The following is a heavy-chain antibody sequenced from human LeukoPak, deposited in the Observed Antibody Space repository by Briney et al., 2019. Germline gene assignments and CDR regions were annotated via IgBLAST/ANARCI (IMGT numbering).Heavy chain of an antibody. J-gene: IGHJ4*02. Sequence: GGSLRLSCAASGFTFSTYSLNWVRQAPGKGLEWVSYISSYSNTIYYADSVKGRFTISRDNAKSSLYLQMDSLRDEDTAVYYCARCSGGDFDYWGQGTLVTVSS. V-gene: IGHV3-48*02. CDR2: ISSYSNTI. D-gene: IGHD6-19*01. CDR1: GFTFSTYS. CDR3: ARCSGGDFDY.